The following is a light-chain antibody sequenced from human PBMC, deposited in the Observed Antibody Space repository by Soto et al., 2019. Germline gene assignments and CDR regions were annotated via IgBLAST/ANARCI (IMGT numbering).Light chain of an antibody. CDR2: AAS. Sequence: DVEMTQSPSSLSAFVGARVTMTCRASQSIGTFLSWYQQKSGRAPKLLIYAASSLQIGVPSRFSGSESGTEFTLTISSLQPEDFGDYICQQSYKTPFTFGPGTKVDIK. CDR1: QSIGTF. V-gene: IGKV1-39*01. CDR3: QQSYKTPFT. J-gene: IGKJ3*01.